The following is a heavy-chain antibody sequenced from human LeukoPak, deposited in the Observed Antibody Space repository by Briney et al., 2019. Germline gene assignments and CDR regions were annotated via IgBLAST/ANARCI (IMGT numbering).Heavy chain of an antibody. CDR2: INPSGGST. J-gene: IGHJ4*02. CDR3: AREDGQVAYESRGYHYRGFDF. V-gene: IGHV1-46*01. CDR1: GYTFTSYY. Sequence: GASVKVSCKASGYTFTSYYMHWVRQAPGQGLEWVGIINPSGGSTSYAQKFQGRVTMTRDTSTSIVYMELSGLTSEDTAMYYCAREDGQVAYESRGYHYRGFDFWGQGTLVTVSS. D-gene: IGHD3-22*01.